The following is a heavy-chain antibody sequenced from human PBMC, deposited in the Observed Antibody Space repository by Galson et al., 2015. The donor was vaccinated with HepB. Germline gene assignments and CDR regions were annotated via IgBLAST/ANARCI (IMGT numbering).Heavy chain of an antibody. CDR1: GGSVSVGDFY. CDR3: VRDSGIVGATGYDFEY. D-gene: IGHD1-26*01. CDR2: IYTSGTT. Sequence: TLSLTCTVSGGSVSVGDFYWSWIRQPAGERLEWIGRIYTSGTTKYNPSLASRITMSLDTPKNQFSLKRTSVTAAATAVYSCVRDSGIVGATGYDFEYWGQGALVTVSS. J-gene: IGHJ4*02. V-gene: IGHV4-61*02.